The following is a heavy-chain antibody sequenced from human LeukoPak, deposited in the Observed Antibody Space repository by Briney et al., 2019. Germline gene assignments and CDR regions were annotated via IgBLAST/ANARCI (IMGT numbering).Heavy chain of an antibody. CDR3: ARFAAGGSYYYYMDV. CDR2: ISYDGSNK. D-gene: IGHD6-25*01. V-gene: IGHV3-30-3*01. Sequence: GGSLRLSCAASGFTFSSYAMHWVRQAPGKGLEWVAVISYDGSNKYYADSVKGRFTISRDNSKNTLYLQMNSLRADDTAVYYCARFAAGGSYYYYMDVWGKGTTVTVSS. J-gene: IGHJ6*03. CDR1: GFTFSSYA.